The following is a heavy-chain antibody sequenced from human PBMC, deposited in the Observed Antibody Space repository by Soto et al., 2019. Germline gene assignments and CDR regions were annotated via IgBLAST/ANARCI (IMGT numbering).Heavy chain of an antibody. J-gene: IGHJ4*02. CDR1: GYTFTGYY. D-gene: IGHD1-1*01. CDR3: ASHPLNWSDADS. CDR2: INPNSGGT. V-gene: IGHV1-2*02. Sequence: ASVKVSCKASGYTFTGYYMHWVRQAPGQGLEWMGWINPNSGGTNYAQKFQGRVTMSVDTSKNQFSLTMKSVTAADTGVYYCASHPLNWSDADSWGQGVLVTVSS.